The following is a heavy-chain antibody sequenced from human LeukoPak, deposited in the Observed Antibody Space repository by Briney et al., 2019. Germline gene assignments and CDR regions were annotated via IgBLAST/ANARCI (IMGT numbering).Heavy chain of an antibody. CDR2: IYYSGST. J-gene: IGHJ4*02. Sequence: SAPLSLSCTVSGASIRSHYCNWIRQSPGKGLEWIGYIYYSGSTQYIPSVQSRVTISMNTSKNQFSLRLTSVTAADTAVYYCASSTTLQQVDYWGQGTQVTVSS. CDR3: ASSTTLQQVDY. V-gene: IGHV4-59*11. D-gene: IGHD5/OR15-5a*01. CDR1: GASIRSHY.